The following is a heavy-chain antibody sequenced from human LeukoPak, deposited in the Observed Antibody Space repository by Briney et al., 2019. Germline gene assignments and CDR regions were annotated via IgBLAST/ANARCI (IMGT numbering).Heavy chain of an antibody. J-gene: IGHJ5*02. CDR2: IIPILGIA. D-gene: IGHD5-18*01. CDR3: ARDRYSYGWKSYNWFDP. V-gene: IGHV1-69*04. CDR1: GGTFSSYA. Sequence: ASVKVSCKASGGTFSSYAVSWVRQAPGQGLEWMGRIIPILGIANYAQKFQGRVTITADKSTSTAYMELSSLRSEDTAVYYCARDRYSYGWKSYNWFDPWGQGTLVTVSS.